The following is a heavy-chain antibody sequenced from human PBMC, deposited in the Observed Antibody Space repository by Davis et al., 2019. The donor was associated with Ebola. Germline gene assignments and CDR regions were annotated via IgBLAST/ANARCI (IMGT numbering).Heavy chain of an antibody. Sequence: GESLKISCAASGFTFSNYGMNWVRQAPGKGLEWVSGISDSGGSTHYADSMKGRFTISRDNSKNTLYLQMNSLRAEDTAVYYCAKGGGTSSSDFRRTWGQGTLVTVSS. V-gene: IGHV3-23*01. CDR2: ISDSGGST. CDR3: AKGGGTSSSDFRRT. CDR1: GFTFSNYG. D-gene: IGHD6-6*01. J-gene: IGHJ5*02.